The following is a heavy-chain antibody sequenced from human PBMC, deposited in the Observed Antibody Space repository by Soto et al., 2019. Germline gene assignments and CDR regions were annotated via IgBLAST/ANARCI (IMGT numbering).Heavy chain of an antibody. Sequence: QVQLVQSGAEVKKPGASVKVSCKASGYTFTGFYMHWVRQAPGQGLEWMGWINPNSGGTNYAQKFQGWVTMTRDTSISTAYMELSRLRSDDTAVYYCARDIVGGRLDAFDIWGQGTMVTVSS. J-gene: IGHJ3*02. CDR3: ARDIVGGRLDAFDI. CDR2: INPNSGGT. CDR1: GYTFTGFY. V-gene: IGHV1-2*04. D-gene: IGHD1-26*01.